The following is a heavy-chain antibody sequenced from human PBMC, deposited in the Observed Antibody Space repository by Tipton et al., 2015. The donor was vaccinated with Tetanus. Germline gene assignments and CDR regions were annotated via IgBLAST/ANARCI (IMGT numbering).Heavy chain of an antibody. CDR1: GFTFSSYW. Sequence: SLRLSCAASGFTFSSYWTSWVRQAPGKGLEWVADIKQDGSEKYYVDSVKGRFTISRDNAKNSLYLQMNSLRAEDTAVYYCARASGYYDSSGYAYWGQGTLVTVSS. D-gene: IGHD3-22*01. CDR2: IKQDGSEK. CDR3: ARASGYYDSSGYAY. J-gene: IGHJ4*02. V-gene: IGHV3-7*01.